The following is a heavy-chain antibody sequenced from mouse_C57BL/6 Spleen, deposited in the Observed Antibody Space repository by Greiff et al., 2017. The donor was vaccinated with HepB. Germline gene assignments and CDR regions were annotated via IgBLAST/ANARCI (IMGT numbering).Heavy chain of an antibody. CDR3: ARRKGLSQSHYFDY. V-gene: IGHV1-52*01. Sequence: VQLLQPGAELVRPGSSVKLSCKASGYTFTSYWMSWVKQRPIQGLEWIGNIDPSDSETNYKHNFKNKSTLTVDNSYSTAYMQLSSLTSEDSAVYYCARRKGLSQSHYFDYWGQGTTLTVSS. CDR1: GYTFTSYW. J-gene: IGHJ2*01. D-gene: IGHD6-2*01. CDR2: IDPSDSET.